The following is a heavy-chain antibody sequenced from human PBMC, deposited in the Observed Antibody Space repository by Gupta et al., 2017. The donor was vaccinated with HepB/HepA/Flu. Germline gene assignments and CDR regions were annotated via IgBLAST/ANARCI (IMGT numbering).Heavy chain of an antibody. V-gene: IGHV2-5*02. CDR2: IYWDDDK. CDR1: GFSLTTGGVG. J-gene: IGHJ4*02. CDR3: AHTLTSGYPRLSFDS. Sequence: QITLKESGPTLLKPTQTLTLTCAFSGFSLTTGGVGVGWIRQPPGTALEWLAVIYWDDDKRYSPSLKKRLTNTKVSSKNQVVLTMTNMDPLDTATYYCAHTLTSGYPRLSFDSWGQGTLVSVSS. D-gene: IGHD5-12*01.